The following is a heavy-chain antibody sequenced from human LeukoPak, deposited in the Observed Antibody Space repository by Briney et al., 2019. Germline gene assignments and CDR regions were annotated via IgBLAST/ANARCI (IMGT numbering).Heavy chain of an antibody. CDR2: VATDGTGP. J-gene: IGHJ5*02. CDR3: ARDMGPYGGNPGGS. CDR1: GFTFSSCW. Sequence: GGSLRLSCAASGFTFSSCWMHWVRQAPGKGLVWVSRVATDGTGPSYADFVKGRFTISRDNAKDTLYLQMNSLSAEDTAVYYCARDMGPYGGNPGGSWGQGTLVTVSS. V-gene: IGHV3-74*01. D-gene: IGHD4-23*01.